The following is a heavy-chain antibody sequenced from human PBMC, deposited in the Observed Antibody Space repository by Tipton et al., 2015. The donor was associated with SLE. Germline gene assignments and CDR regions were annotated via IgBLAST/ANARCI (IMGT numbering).Heavy chain of an antibody. J-gene: IGHJ4*02. V-gene: IGHV4-4*07. Sequence: TLFLTCTVSGDSIACYYWSWIRQPAGKGLEWIGRIHTSGNINYNPSLKSRVTMSLDTSKNQFSLRLSSVTAADTAVYYCARDLPGVTTGQFDYWGQGTLVTVSS. D-gene: IGHD4-11*01. CDR1: GDSIACYY. CDR2: IHTSGNI. CDR3: ARDLPGVTTGQFDY.